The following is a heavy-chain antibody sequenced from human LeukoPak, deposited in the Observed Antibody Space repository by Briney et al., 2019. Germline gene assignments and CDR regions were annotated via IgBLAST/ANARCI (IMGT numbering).Heavy chain of an antibody. Sequence: KPSETLSLTCTVSGGSISSSSYYWGWIRQPPGKGLEWIGSIYYSGSTCYNPSLKSRVTISVDTSKNQFSLKLSSVTAADTAVYYCARLSGYYGSGSYYRGLYYYYMDVWGKGTTVTVSS. V-gene: IGHV4-39*01. CDR2: IYYSGST. D-gene: IGHD3-10*01. CDR1: GGSISSSSYY. J-gene: IGHJ6*03. CDR3: ARLSGYYGSGSYYRGLYYYYMDV.